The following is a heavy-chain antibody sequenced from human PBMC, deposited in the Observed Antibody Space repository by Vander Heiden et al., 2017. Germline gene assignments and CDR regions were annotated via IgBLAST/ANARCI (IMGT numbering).Heavy chain of an antibody. Sequence: EVQLVESGGGLVKPGGSLRLSCAASGFTFSRYSMNWVRQAPGKGLEWVSSISSSSSYIYYADSVKGRFTISRDNAKNSLYLQMNSLRAEDTAVYYCARGYSSSSGPDWYFDLWGRGTLVTVSS. V-gene: IGHV3-21*01. CDR1: GFTFSRYS. CDR2: ISSSSSYI. J-gene: IGHJ2*01. D-gene: IGHD6-6*01. CDR3: ARGYSSSSGPDWYFDL.